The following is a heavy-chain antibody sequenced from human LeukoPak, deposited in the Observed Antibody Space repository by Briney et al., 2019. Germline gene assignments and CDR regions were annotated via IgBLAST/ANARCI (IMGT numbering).Heavy chain of an antibody. Sequence: GGSLILSCAASGFTFNNYAMSWVRQAPGKGLEWVANINQDGSAKDYVDSVKGRFTISRDNARNSLYLQMSSLRAEDTAFYYRASYTQLVVGDGWGQGTTV. CDR2: INQDGSAK. J-gene: IGHJ6*02. V-gene: IGHV3-7*01. CDR3: ASYTQLVVGDG. D-gene: IGHD3-16*01. CDR1: GFTFNNYA.